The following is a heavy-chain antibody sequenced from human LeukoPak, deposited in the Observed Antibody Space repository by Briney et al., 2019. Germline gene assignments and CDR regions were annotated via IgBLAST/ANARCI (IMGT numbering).Heavy chain of an antibody. V-gene: IGHV1-69*01. CDR3: ARDPSYYYGSGVPGGGWFDP. CDR1: GGTFSSYA. Sequence: SVKVSCKASGGTFSSYAISWVRQAPGQGLEWMGGIIPIFGTANYAQKFQGRVTITADEPTSTAYMELSSLSSEDTAVYYCARDPSYYYGSGVPGGGWFDPWGQGTLVTVSS. CDR2: IIPIFGTA. J-gene: IGHJ5*02. D-gene: IGHD3-10*01.